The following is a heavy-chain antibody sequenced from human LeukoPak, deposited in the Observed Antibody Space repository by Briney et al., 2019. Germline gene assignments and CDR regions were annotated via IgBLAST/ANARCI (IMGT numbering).Heavy chain of an antibody. CDR1: GFTFNSYT. V-gene: IGHV3-23*01. D-gene: IGHD3-10*01. Sequence: PGGSLRLSCAASGFTFNSYTMSWVRQAPGKGLEWVSAISDSGYSTYYADSVKGRFTISRDNSKNTLYLQMNSLRAEDTAVYYCAKDYYGSGSYLGYYFDYWGQGTLVTVSS. J-gene: IGHJ4*02. CDR2: ISDSGYST. CDR3: AKDYYGSGSYLGYYFDY.